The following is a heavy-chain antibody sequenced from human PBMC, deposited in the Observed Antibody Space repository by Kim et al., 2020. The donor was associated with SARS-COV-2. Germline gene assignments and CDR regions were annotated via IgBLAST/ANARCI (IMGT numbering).Heavy chain of an antibody. CDR1: GFTFSHYS. CDR2: ISGSGVNT. J-gene: IGHJ6*02. V-gene: IGHV3-23*01. Sequence: GGSLRLSCAASGFTFSHYSMTWVRQAPGKGLEWVSSISGSGVNTYYADSVKGRFTISRDNSKNTLYLQMNSLRAEDTAVYYCATASYGTNPSHYYGMDIWGQGTTVTVSS. D-gene: IGHD2-15*01. CDR3: ATASYGTNPSHYYGMDI.